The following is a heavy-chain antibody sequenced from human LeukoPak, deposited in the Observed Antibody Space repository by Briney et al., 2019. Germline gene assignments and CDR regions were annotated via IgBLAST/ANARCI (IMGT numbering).Heavy chain of an antibody. CDR3: ARDLNWLLFDY. CDR2: VKYDGSNT. V-gene: IGHV3-74*01. Sequence: PGGSLRLSCAASGFTFSAYCMHWVRQAPGKGLVWVSRVKYDGSNTTYADSVRGRFTISRDNAKNILYLQMNSLRAEDTAVYYCARDLNWLLFDYWGQGSLVTVCS. J-gene: IGHJ4*02. D-gene: IGHD3-9*01. CDR1: GFTFSAYC.